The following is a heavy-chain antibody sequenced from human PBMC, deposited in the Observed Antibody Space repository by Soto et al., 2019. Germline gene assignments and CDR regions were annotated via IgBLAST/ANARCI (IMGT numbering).Heavy chain of an antibody. D-gene: IGHD3-22*01. CDR2: IYYSGST. CDR3: ARVIWDSSGYYFDY. CDR1: GFSISSYY. J-gene: IGHJ4*02. V-gene: IGHV4-59*01. Sequence: PSETLSLSCTVSGFSISSYYWSWIRQPPGKGLEWIGYIYYSGSTNYNPSLKSRVTISVDTSKNQFSLKLSSVTAADTAVYYCARVIWDSSGYYFDYWGQGTLVTVS.